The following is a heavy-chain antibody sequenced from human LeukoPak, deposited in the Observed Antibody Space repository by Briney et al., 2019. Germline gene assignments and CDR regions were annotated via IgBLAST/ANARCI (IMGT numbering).Heavy chain of an antibody. CDR1: GGSLSDYY. CDR3: ARQMTYDSWNSFDY. CDR2: INHSGDT. D-gene: IGHD3-10*01. Sequence: SETLSLTRAVFGGSLSDYYWTWIRQSPGKGLEWIGEINHSGDTKYNPSLKSRVTISVDKSKNQFSLKLNSVTAADTAVYYCARQMTYDSWNSFDYWGQGTPATVSS. J-gene: IGHJ4*02. V-gene: IGHV4-34*01.